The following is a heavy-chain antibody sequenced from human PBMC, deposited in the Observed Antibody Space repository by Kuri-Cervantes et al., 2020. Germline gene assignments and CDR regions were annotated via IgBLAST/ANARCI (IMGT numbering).Heavy chain of an antibody. D-gene: IGHD2-21*02. V-gene: IGHV4-34*01. CDR1: GGSFSGYY. J-gene: IGHJ3*02. CDR2: INHSGST. CDR3: ARVGVAGLNWGGDCFIHAFDI. Sequence: SETLSLTCAVYGGSFSGYYWSWIRQPPGKGLEWIGEINHSGSTNYNPSLKSRVTISIDTSKNQFSLKLSSVTAADTAGYYCARVGVAGLNWGGDCFIHAFDIWGQGTMVTVSS.